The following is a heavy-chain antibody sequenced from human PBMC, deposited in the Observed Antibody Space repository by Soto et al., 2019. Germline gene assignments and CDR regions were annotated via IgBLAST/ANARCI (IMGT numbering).Heavy chain of an antibody. J-gene: IGHJ6*03. Sequence: PGGSLRLSCAASGFTFSSYGMHWVRQAPGKGLEWVAVIWYDGSNKYYADSVKGRFTISRDNSKNTLYLQMNSLRAEDTAVYYCARDSIVVVPAAHYYYYYMDVWGKGTTVTVSS. CDR1: GFTFSSYG. V-gene: IGHV3-33*01. D-gene: IGHD2-2*01. CDR3: ARDSIVVVPAAHYYYYYMDV. CDR2: IWYDGSNK.